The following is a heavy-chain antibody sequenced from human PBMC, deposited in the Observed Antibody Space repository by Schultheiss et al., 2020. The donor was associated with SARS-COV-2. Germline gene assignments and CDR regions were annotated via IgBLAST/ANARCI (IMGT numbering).Heavy chain of an antibody. J-gene: IGHJ1*01. D-gene: IGHD2-21*01. V-gene: IGHV3-7*01. CDR2: MKEDGSEK. Sequence: GGSLRLSCAASGFTFSSYSMNWVRQAPGKGLEWVANMKEDGSEKYYVDSVKGRFTISRDNAKNSLYLQMNSLRAEDTAVYYCARDYCGGCFQHWGQGTLVTVSS. CDR3: ARDYCGGCFQH. CDR1: GFTFSSYS.